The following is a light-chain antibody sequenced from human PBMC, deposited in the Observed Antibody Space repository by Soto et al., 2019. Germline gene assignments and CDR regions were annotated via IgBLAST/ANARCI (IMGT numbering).Light chain of an antibody. CDR2: GAS. CDR1: RSVSDNY. V-gene: IGKV3-20*01. Sequence: EVVLTQFPGTLSLSPGDRATLSCRASRSVSDNYLAWYQQKPGRAPRLLIFGASIRATGIPDRFIGSASGTDFTLTISGLEPDHFAVYYCPQYDASSPLSFGRGTRVDMK. J-gene: IGKJ4*01. CDR3: PQYDASSPLS.